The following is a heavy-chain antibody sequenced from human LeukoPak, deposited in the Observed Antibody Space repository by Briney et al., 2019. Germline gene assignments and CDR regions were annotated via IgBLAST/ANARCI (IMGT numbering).Heavy chain of an antibody. Sequence: PGGSLRLSCAASGFTFSSYWMSWVRQAPGKGLEWVANIKRDGSEKYYVDSVKGRFTISRDNAEDSLYLQMNSLRAEDTAVYFCARDTRLLDFWSGSRWFDPWGQGTLVTVSS. J-gene: IGHJ5*02. CDR2: IKRDGSEK. CDR1: GFTFSSYW. CDR3: ARDTRLLDFWSGSRWFDP. V-gene: IGHV3-7*01. D-gene: IGHD3-3*01.